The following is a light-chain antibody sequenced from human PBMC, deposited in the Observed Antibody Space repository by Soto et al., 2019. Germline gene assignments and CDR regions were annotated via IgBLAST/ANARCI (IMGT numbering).Light chain of an antibody. CDR2: LGS. Sequence: IVMTQSPLSLPVTPGEPASISCRSSQSLLHGTGYNYLDWCLQKPGQSPQLLIYLGSNRASGVPDRFSGSGSGTDVTLKISRVEAEDVGVCDCMQPLQSPLHTFGQGTKLEI. V-gene: IGKV2-28*01. CDR1: QSLLHGTGYNY. J-gene: IGKJ2*01. CDR3: MQPLQSPLHT.